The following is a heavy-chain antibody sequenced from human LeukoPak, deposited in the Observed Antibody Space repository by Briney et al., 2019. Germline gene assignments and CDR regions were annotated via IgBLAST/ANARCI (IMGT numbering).Heavy chain of an antibody. CDR1: GNNLTTYW. CDR3: ARRTVKTGLSFDY. D-gene: IGHD4-17*01. Sequence: GESLKISCKGSGNNLTTYWIGWVRQMSGKGLEWMGIIYLGDSDTRYSPSFQGQVTFSADKSISTAYLQWSSLKASDTAMYYCARRTVKTGLSFDYWGQGTLVTAAS. J-gene: IGHJ4*02. V-gene: IGHV5-51*01. CDR2: IYLGDSDT.